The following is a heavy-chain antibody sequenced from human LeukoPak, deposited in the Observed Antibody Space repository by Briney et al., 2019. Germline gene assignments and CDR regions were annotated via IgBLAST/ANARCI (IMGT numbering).Heavy chain of an antibody. V-gene: IGHV3-66*01. J-gene: IGHJ6*03. CDR1: GFTFSSYA. CDR2: IYSHGDT. Sequence: GGSLRLSCAASGFTFSSYAMSWVRQAPGNGLEWVPLIYSHGDTNYADSVKGRFTISRDNSKNTLYLQMNSLRAEDTAVYYCARDGIDSSSGISYYYYMAVWGKGTTVTISS. CDR3: ARDGIDSSSGISYYYYMAV. D-gene: IGHD3-22*01.